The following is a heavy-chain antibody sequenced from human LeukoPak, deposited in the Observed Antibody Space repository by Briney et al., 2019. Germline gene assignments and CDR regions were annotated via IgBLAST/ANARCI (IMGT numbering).Heavy chain of an antibody. D-gene: IGHD1-26*01. Sequence: ASVKVSCKASGYTFTAYYLHWVRQAPGQGLGWMGWIDSNTGDTKYTQKFQGRVSMTRDTSFNTAYMELSKLTSDDTAVYYCARDRSITEKYTGRYFHDYWGQGSLVTVSS. CDR2: IDSNTGDT. J-gene: IGHJ4*02. V-gene: IGHV1-2*02. CDR1: GYTFTAYY. CDR3: ARDRSITEKYTGRYFHDY.